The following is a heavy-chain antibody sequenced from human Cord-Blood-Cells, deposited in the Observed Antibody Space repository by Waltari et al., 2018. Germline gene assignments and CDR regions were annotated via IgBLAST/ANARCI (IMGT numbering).Heavy chain of an antibody. CDR3: ARESYSTHYYYYYMDV. D-gene: IGHD6-13*01. CDR2: INPTGGST. V-gene: IGHV1-46*03. J-gene: IGHJ6*03. Sequence: GLEWMGIINPTGGSTSYTQQLQRRVTMTRDTSTSTVYMELSSLRSEDTAVYYCARESYSTHYYYYYMDVWGKGTTVTVSS.